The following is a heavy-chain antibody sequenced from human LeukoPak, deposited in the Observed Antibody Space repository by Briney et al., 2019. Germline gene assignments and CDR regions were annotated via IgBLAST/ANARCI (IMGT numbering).Heavy chain of an antibody. J-gene: IGHJ4*02. CDR2: IIPTFGTV. CDR3: ARSRSGYYSYYFDY. Sequence: SVKVSCKASGGTFSSYAISWVRQAPGQGLEWMGGIIPTFGTVNYAQKFQGRVTITTYESASTAYMELSSLRSEDTAVYYCARSRSGYYSYYFDYWGQGTLVTVSS. CDR1: GGTFSSYA. D-gene: IGHD3-22*01. V-gene: IGHV1-69*05.